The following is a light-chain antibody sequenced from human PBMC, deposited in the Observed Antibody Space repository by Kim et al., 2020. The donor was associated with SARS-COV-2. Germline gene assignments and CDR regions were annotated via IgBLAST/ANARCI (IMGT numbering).Light chain of an antibody. J-gene: IGLJ3*02. V-gene: IGLV2-23*03. CDR1: SSDVGSYNL. CDR3: CSYAGSSTFDWV. CDR2: EGS. Sequence: QSALTQPASVSGSPGQSITISCTGTSSDVGSYNLVSWYQQHPGKAPKLMIYEGSKRHSGVSNRFSGSKSGNTASLTISGLQAEDEADYYCCSYAGSSTFDWVFGGGTMLTVL.